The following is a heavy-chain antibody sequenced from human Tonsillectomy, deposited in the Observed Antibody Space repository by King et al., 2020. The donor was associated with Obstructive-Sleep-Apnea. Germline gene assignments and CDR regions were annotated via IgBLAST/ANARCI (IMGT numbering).Heavy chain of an antibody. J-gene: IGHJ6*02. CDR3: ARDFGYYYDTSVPHGMDV. CDR2: ISYDGSNK. D-gene: IGHD3-22*01. Sequence: VQLVESGGGVVQPGRSLRLSCAASGFTFSSYAMHWVRQAPGKGLEWVAVISYDGSNKYYADSVKGRFTISRDNSKNTLYLQMKSLRAEDTAVYYCARDFGYYYDTSVPHGMDVWGQGTTVTVSS. CDR1: GFTFSSYA. V-gene: IGHV3-30*04.